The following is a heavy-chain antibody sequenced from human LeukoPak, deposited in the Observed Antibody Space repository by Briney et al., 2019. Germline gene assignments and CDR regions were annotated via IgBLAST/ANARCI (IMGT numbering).Heavy chain of an antibody. D-gene: IGHD3-22*01. CDR2: INHSGST. V-gene: IGHV4-4*02. CDR1: GGSISSNNW. CDR3: ARYFSSSGYYFPYNWFDP. Sequence: SETLSLTCAVSGGSISSNNWWGWVRQPPGKGLEWIGEINHSGSTNYNPSPKSRVTISVDTSKNQFSLKLSSVTAADTAVYYCARYFSSSGYYFPYNWFDPWGQGTLVTVSS. J-gene: IGHJ5*02.